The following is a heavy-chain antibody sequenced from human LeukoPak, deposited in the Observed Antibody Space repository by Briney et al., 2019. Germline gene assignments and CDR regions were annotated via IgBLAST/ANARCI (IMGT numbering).Heavy chain of an antibody. Sequence: SETLSLSCIVSGDFVRNSNYYWDWIRQSPGKGREWIGSIYYSGRTYYNPSLKTRVSMSVDTTKNQFSLKLTSVTAADTAVYYCARRRYYDGSGYLDWGQGTLVIVS. J-gene: IGHJ1*01. CDR1: GDFVRNSNYY. D-gene: IGHD3-22*01. V-gene: IGHV4-39*01. CDR3: ARRRYYDGSGYLD. CDR2: IYYSGRT.